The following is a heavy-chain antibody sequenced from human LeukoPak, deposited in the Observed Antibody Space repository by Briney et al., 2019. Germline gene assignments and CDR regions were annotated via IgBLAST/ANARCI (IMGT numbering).Heavy chain of an antibody. V-gene: IGHV3-11*04. J-gene: IGHJ3*02. Sequence: GGSLRLSCAASGFTFSDYYMSWIRQAPGKGLEWVSNISSSGSTIYYADSVKGRFTISRDNAKNSLYLQMNSLRAEDTAVYYCARQDIVVVPAADDAFDIWGQGTMVTVSS. CDR1: GFTFSDYY. CDR3: ARQDIVVVPAADDAFDI. D-gene: IGHD2-2*01. CDR2: ISSSGSTI.